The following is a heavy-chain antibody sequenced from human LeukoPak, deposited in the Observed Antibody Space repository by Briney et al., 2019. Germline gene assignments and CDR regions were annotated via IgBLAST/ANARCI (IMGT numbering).Heavy chain of an antibody. Sequence: GASVKVSCKASGYTFSGYYIYWVRQARGQGLEWMGWINPNTGGTNSAQKLQGRVTMTTDTSTSTAYMELRSLRSDDTAVYYCARDSPTRVDTTLFDYWGQGTLVTVSS. V-gene: IGHV1-18*01. CDR3: ARDSPTRVDTTLFDY. CDR1: GYTFSGYY. J-gene: IGHJ4*02. D-gene: IGHD5-18*01. CDR2: INPNTGGT.